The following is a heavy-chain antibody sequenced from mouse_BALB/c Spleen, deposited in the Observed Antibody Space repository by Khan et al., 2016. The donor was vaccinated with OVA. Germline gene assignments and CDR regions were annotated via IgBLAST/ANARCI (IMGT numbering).Heavy chain of an antibody. CDR1: GFTFSSYA. D-gene: IGHD2-2*01. CDR2: ISTGGHYT. V-gene: IGHV5-9-3*01. J-gene: IGHJ4*01. Sequence: EVELVESGGGLVKPGGSLKLSCSASGFTFSSYAMSLVRQTPEKRLECVATISTGGHYTFYPDRVTGRFTISRDNAKNTLYLQMNSLRSEDTAMYYCARSLVDYHAMDYWGQGTSVTVSS. CDR3: ARSLVDYHAMDY.